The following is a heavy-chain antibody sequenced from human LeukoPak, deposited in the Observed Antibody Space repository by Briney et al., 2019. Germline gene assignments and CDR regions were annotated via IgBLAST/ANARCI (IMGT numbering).Heavy chain of an antibody. D-gene: IGHD3-10*01. CDR2: ISSSSSYI. CDR1: GFTFSSYS. CDR3: ARDLRRWFGELAASRAFDI. J-gene: IGHJ3*02. Sequence: PGGSLRLSCAASGFTFSSYSMNWVRQALGKGLEWVSSISSSSSYIYYADSVKGRFTISRDNAKNSLYLQMNSLRAEDTAVYYCARDLRRWFGELAASRAFDIWGQGTMVTVSS. V-gene: IGHV3-21*01.